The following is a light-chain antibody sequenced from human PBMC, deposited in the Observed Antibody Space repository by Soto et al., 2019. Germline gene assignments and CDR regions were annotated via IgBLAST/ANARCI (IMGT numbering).Light chain of an antibody. Sequence: DTVLTQSPATVSLSPGESVTLSCRASETFCSGCLAWYQQKPGQSPRLLIYGASSRATGIPDRFSGSGSGTDFTLTISRLEPEDFAVYYCQHYGTTPLTFGPGTKVGIK. CDR3: QHYGTTPLT. V-gene: IGKV3-20*01. J-gene: IGKJ1*01. CDR1: ETFCSGC. CDR2: GAS.